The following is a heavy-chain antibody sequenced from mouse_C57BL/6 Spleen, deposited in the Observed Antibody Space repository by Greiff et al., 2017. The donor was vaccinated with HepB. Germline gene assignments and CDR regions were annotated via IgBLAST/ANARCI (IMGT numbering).Heavy chain of an antibody. J-gene: IGHJ2*01. Sequence: VQLQQSGAELAKPGASVKLSCTASGYTFTSYWMHWVKQRPGQGLEWIGYINPSSGYTKYHQKFKDKDTLTADKSSGTAYMQLSSLTYEDAAVYYCARFIYDGYYFDYWGQGTTRTVAS. V-gene: IGHV1-7*01. D-gene: IGHD2-3*01. CDR2: INPSSGYT. CDR1: GYTFTSYW. CDR3: ARFIYDGYYFDY.